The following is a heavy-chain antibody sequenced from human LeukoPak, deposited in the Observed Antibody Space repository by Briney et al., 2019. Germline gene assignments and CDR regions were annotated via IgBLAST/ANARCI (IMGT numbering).Heavy chain of an antibody. V-gene: IGHV4-59*12. CDR3: ATQYYYDSSGYYGDI. CDR1: GGSISSYY. Sequence: PSETLSLTCTVSGGSISSYYWGWIRQPPGKGLEWIGCIYDSGKTNYNASLKSRVTISVDTSKNQFSLKLSSVTAADTAVYYCATQYYYDSSGYYGDIWGQGTMVTVSS. D-gene: IGHD3-22*01. CDR2: IYDSGKT. J-gene: IGHJ3*02.